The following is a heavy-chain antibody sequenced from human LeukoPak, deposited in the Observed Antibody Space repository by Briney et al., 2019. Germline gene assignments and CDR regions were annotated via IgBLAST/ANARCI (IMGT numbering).Heavy chain of an antibody. J-gene: IGHJ4*02. Sequence: AGSLRLSCAASGFTFSSYAMSWVRQAPGKGLEWVSAISDSGGNTYYADSVKGRFTISRDNSKNTLYLQMNSLRAEDTAVYYCAKQDIRSSAWYDWGQGTLVTVSS. CDR2: ISDSGGNT. V-gene: IGHV3-23*01. CDR3: AKQDIRSSAWYD. D-gene: IGHD6-19*01. CDR1: GFTFSSYA.